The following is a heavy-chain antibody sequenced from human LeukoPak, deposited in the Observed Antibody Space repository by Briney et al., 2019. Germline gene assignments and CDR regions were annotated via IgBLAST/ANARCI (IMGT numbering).Heavy chain of an antibody. CDR2: ISYDGSNK. CDR1: GFTFSSYA. CDR3: GRDAYGGHAFDI. V-gene: IGHV3-30-3*01. J-gene: IGHJ3*02. Sequence: GGSLRLSCAASGFTFSSYAMHWVRQAPGKGLEWVAVISYDGSNKYYADSVKGRFTISRDNSKNTLYLQMNSLRAEDTAVYYCGRDAYGGHAFDIWGQGTMVTVSS. D-gene: IGHD4-23*01.